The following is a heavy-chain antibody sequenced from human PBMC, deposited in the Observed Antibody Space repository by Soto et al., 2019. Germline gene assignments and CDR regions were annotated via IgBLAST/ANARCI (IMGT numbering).Heavy chain of an antibody. D-gene: IGHD6-19*01. CDR2: ISYDGRDK. CDR3: AKDRTPVADYYFDY. V-gene: IGHV3-30*18. J-gene: IGHJ4*02. Sequence: GGSLRLSCAASGFTFSNYAMHWVRQGPGKALEWVAVISYDGRDKKHADSVNGRFTVSRDNSKNTLCLEMSSLRAEDTAIYYCAKDRTPVADYYFDYWGQGTLVTVSS. CDR1: GFTFSNYA.